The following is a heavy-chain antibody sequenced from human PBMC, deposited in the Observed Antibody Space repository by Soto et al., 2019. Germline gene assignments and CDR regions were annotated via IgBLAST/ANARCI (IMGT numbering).Heavy chain of an antibody. V-gene: IGHV1-69*01. J-gene: IGHJ6*02. CDR1: GGTFSSYA. Sequence: QVQLVQSGAEVKKPGSSVKVSCKASGGTFSSYAISWVRQAPGQGLEWMGGIIPISETTNYAQKFQGRVTITAEESKSTAYMELSSLRSEDTAVYYCARSHGSSTSLEIYYYYYYGMDVWGQGTTVTVSS. CDR3: ARSHGSSTSLEIYYYYYYGMDV. D-gene: IGHD2-2*01. CDR2: IIPISETT.